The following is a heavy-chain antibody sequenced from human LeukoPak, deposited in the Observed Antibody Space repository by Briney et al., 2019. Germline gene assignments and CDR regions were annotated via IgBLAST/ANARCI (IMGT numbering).Heavy chain of an antibody. CDR1: GFTVSSNY. CDR2: IYSGGGT. CDR3: ARVLSDSSGWYHFDC. D-gene: IGHD6-19*01. V-gene: IGHV3-53*01. Sequence: PGGSLRLPCAASGFTVSSNYMSWVRQAPGKGLEWVSVIYSGGGTNYADSVRGRFTISRDNSKNTLSLQMNSLRAEDTAVYYCARVLSDSSGWYHFDCWGQGTLVTVSS. J-gene: IGHJ4*02.